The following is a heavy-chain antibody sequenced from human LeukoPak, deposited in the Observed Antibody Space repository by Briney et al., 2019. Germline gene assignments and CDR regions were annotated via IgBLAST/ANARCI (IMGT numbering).Heavy chain of an antibody. CDR1: GGSISSYY. CDR3: ARSPIVATVNWFDP. D-gene: IGHD5-12*01. V-gene: IGHV4-59*01. Sequence: SETLSLTCTVSGGSISSYYWSWIRQPPGKGLEWIGYIYYSGSTNYNPPLKSRVTISVDTSKNQFSLKLSSVTAADTAVYYCARSPIVATVNWFDPWGQGTLVTVSS. J-gene: IGHJ5*02. CDR2: IYYSGST.